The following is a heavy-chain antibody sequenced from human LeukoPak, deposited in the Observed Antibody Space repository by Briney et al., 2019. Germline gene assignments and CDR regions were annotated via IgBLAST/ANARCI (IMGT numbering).Heavy chain of an antibody. CDR1: GGSIRSGGYY. CDR2: INHSGST. CDR3: ARGPRWRYCGSTRKCAEYFQH. Sequence: SETLSLTCTVSGGSIRSGGYYWSWIRQPPGKGLEWIGEINHSGSTNYNPSLKSRVTISVDTSKNQFSLKLSSVTAADTAVYYCARGPRWRYCGSTRKCAEYFQHWGQGTLVTVSS. J-gene: IGHJ1*01. V-gene: IGHV4-34*01. D-gene: IGHD2-2*01.